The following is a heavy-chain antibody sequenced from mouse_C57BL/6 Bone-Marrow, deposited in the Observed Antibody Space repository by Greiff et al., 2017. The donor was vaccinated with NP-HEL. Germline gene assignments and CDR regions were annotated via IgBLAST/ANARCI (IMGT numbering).Heavy chain of an antibody. V-gene: IGHV14-4*01. J-gene: IGHJ4*01. CDR3: TTNPFITTIVPPYYYAMDY. CDR1: GFNIKDDY. CDR2: IDPENGDT. Sequence: VQLQQSGAELVRPGASVKLSCTASGFNIKDDYMHWVKQRPEQGLEWIGWIDPENGDTEYAAKFQGKATITADTSSNTAYLQLSSLTSEDTAVYYCTTNPFITTIVPPYYYAMDYWGQGTSVTVSS. D-gene: IGHD1-1*01.